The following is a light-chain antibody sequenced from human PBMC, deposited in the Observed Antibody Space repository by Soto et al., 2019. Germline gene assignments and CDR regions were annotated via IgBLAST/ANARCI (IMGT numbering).Light chain of an antibody. Sequence: VLTQSPATLSLSPGERATLSCRASQSIHTSLAWYQQKPGQPPRLVVYDSTLRANGVADRFGGSRSGTEFTLTINNLEPEDFAVYYCQQRNVWPPITFGRGTRLEI. V-gene: IGKV3-11*01. J-gene: IGKJ5*01. CDR1: QSIHTS. CDR2: DST. CDR3: QQRNVWPPIT.